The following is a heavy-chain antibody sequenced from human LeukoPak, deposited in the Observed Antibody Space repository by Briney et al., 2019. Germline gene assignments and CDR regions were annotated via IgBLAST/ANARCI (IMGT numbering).Heavy chain of an antibody. J-gene: IGHJ4*02. CDR3: AKRSAYTTGWFFDF. D-gene: IGHD6-19*01. CDR2: ISGSGDNT. Sequence: GGSLKLSCAASGFSFSSYAMSWVRQAPGKGLEWVSSISGSGDNTYYAESVKGRFTISRDNSKNTLFLQMNSLRAEDTAVLYCAKRSAYTTGWFFDFWGQGTLVTVSS. V-gene: IGHV3-23*01. CDR1: GFSFSSYA.